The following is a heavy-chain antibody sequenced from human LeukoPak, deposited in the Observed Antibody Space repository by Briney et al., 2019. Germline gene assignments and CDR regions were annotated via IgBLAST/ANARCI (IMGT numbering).Heavy chain of an antibody. CDR3: ARDSGTGVVQRRNWFDP. CDR2: ISSGSHWI. Sequence: PGGSLRLSCAASGFSFSTYSMNWVRQAPWKGLEWVSSISSGSHWIYCADSLKGRFTVSRDNAKNSLYLQMNSLRAEGTAVYYCARDSGTGVVQRRNWFDPWGQGTLVTVSS. V-gene: IGHV3-21*01. J-gene: IGHJ5*02. D-gene: IGHD2-2*01. CDR1: GFSFSTYS.